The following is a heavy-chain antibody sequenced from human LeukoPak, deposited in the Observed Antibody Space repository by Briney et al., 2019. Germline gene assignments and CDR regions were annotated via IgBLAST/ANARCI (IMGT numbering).Heavy chain of an antibody. D-gene: IGHD3-10*01. CDR2: ISSSSSTI. CDR1: GFTFSSYS. V-gene: IGHV3-48*01. J-gene: IGHJ5*02. CDR3: GRDPLVRGVTCNWFDP. Sequence: PGGSLRLSCAASGFTFSSYSMNWFRQAPGKGLEWVSYISSSSSTIYYADSVKGRFTISRDNAKNSLYLQMNSLRAEDTAVYYCGRDPLVRGVTCNWFDPWGQGTLVTVSS.